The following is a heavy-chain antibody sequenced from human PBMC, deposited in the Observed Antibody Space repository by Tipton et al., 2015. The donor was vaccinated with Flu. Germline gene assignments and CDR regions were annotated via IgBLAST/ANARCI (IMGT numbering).Heavy chain of an antibody. V-gene: IGHV4-38-2*01. CDR2: IHRSGSP. CDR1: GDSIGSSYF. CDR3: ARHTGDSVRGVVDY. D-gene: IGHD3-10*02. Sequence: TLSLTCSVSGDSIGSSYFWGWIRQPPGKGLEWIGNIHRSGSPYYNPSLKSRVTMSVDTSKNQFSLRLTSVTAADTAVYYCARHTGDSVRGVVDYWGQGTLVTVSS. J-gene: IGHJ4*02.